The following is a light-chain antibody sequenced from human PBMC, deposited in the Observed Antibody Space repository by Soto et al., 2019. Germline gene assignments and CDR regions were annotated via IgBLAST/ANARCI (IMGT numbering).Light chain of an antibody. CDR2: DAS. J-gene: IGKJ1*01. CDR3: QQYSVYWT. Sequence: DIQMTQSPSSLSASVGDRVTIICRASQSVSTRLAWYQQKPWKAPKVLIYDASSWAGGVPSRFTGSGSGTEFALTINSLQPDDFATYYCQQYSVYWTFGQGTKVEIK. CDR1: QSVSTR. V-gene: IGKV1-5*02.